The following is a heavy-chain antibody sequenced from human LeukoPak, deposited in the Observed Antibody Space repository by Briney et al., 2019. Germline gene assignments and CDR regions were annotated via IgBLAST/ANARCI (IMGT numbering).Heavy chain of an antibody. Sequence: SQTLSLTCTVSGASFSSGDQYWIWIRQSPGKGLEWIGSIHPSGTLYNNPSLESRVTISIDTSKNQFSLNLNSVTAADTAVYFCSRGLDSRKLGYWGQGTLVTVSS. CDR2: IHPSGTL. V-gene: IGHV4-31*03. CDR3: SRGLDSRKLGY. CDR1: GASFSSGDQY. J-gene: IGHJ4*02. D-gene: IGHD3-22*01.